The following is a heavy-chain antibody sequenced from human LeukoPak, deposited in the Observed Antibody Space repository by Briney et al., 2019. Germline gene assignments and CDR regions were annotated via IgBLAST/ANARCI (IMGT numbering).Heavy chain of an antibody. CDR1: GGTFSSYA. D-gene: IGHD3-9*01. Sequence: ASVKVSCKASGGTFSSYAISWVRQAPGQGLEWMGGIMPIFGTANYAQKFQGRVTITADESTSTAYMELSSLRSEGTAVYYCASGKVDYDILTGSHGYGMDVWGKGTTVTVSS. CDR2: IMPIFGTA. J-gene: IGHJ6*04. CDR3: ASGKVDYDILTGSHGYGMDV. V-gene: IGHV1-69*13.